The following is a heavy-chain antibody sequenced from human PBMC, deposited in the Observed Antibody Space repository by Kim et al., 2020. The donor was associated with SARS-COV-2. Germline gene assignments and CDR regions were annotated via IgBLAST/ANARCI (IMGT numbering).Heavy chain of an antibody. V-gene: IGHV4-31*03. CDR1: GRSISSGGYY. D-gene: IGHD3-3*01. Sequence: SETLSLTCPVSGRSISSGGYYWGWLRQQPGKGLEWIGYIDYSGSTYYNPSLKSRVTISVDTSKNQFSLKLSSVTAAGTAVYYCARAHRTIFGVVEYMDVWGQGTTVTVSS. CDR2: IDYSGST. CDR3: ARAHRTIFGVVEYMDV. J-gene: IGHJ6*02.